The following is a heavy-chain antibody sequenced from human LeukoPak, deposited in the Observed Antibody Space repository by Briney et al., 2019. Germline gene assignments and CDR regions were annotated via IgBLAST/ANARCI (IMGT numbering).Heavy chain of an antibody. Sequence: SETLSLTCTVSGGSISSDYWSWIRQPAGKGLEWIGRIYTSGSTNYNPSLKSRVTISVDKSKNQFSLKLSSVTAADTAVYYCARVLSSWQFDYWGQGTLVTVSS. CDR2: IYTSGST. D-gene: IGHD6-13*01. CDR3: ARVLSSWQFDY. V-gene: IGHV4-4*07. J-gene: IGHJ4*02. CDR1: GGSISSDY.